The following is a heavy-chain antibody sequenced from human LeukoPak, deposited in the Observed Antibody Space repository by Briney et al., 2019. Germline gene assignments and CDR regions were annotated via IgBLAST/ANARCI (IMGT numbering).Heavy chain of an antibody. V-gene: IGHV3-30*04. Sequence: GRSLRLSCATSGFTFSGCAMHWVRQAPGKGLEWVAVVSYDGIIKYYADSLKGRFTISRDNSKNTLYLQMNSLRTEDTAMYYCATGGGRPTDIDYWGKGTLDTVS. D-gene: IGHD3-16*01. CDR3: ATGGGRPTDIDY. CDR2: VSYDGIIK. J-gene: IGHJ4*02. CDR1: GFTFSGCA.